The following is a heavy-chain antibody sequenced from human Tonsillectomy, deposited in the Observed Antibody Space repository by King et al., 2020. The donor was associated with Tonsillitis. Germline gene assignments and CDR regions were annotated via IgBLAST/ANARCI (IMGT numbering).Heavy chain of an antibody. V-gene: IGHV4-4*07. Sequence: QLQESGPGLVKPSETLSLTCTVSGGSISSYYWSWIRQPAGKGLEWIGRIYTSGSTNYNPSLKSRVTMSVDTSKNQFSLKLSTVTAADTAVYYCARVTDYDFWSGFQTGAFDIWGQGKMVTVSS. D-gene: IGHD3-3*01. J-gene: IGHJ3*02. CDR2: IYTSGST. CDR3: ARVTDYDFWSGFQTGAFDI. CDR1: GGSISSYY.